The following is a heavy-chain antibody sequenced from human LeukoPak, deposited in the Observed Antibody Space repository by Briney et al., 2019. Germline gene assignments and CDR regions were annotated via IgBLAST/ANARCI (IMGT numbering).Heavy chain of an antibody. CDR2: MNPNSGNT. CDR3: ARGLYYYGSGRSYYYYGMDV. Sequence: ASVKVSCKASGYTFTSYYMHWVRQAPGQGLEWMGWMNPNSGNTGYAQKFQGRVTMTRNTSISTAYMELSSLRSEDTAVYYCARGLYYYGSGRSYYYYGMDVWGQGTTVTVSS. J-gene: IGHJ6*02. V-gene: IGHV1-8*02. CDR1: GYTFTSYY. D-gene: IGHD3-10*01.